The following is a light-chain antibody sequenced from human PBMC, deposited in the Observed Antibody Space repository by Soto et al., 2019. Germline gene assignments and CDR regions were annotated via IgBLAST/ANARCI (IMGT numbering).Light chain of an antibody. CDR3: AAWDDSLRGWV. CDR2: TND. J-gene: IGLJ3*02. V-gene: IGLV1-47*02. CDR1: SSNIGSNY. Sequence: QSVLTQPPSASGTPGQRVTFSCSGSSSNIGSNYVYWYQQLPGTAPKLLIYTNDQRPSGVPDRFSGSKSGTSASLAISGLRSEDEADYYCAAWDDSLRGWVFGGGTKLTVL.